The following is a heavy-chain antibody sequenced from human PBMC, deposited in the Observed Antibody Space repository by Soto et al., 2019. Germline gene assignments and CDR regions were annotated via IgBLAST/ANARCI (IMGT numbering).Heavy chain of an antibody. V-gene: IGHV1-3*04. CDR1: GYTFTHYA. CDR3: ARDGAVAGDTNFDY. Sequence: QVQLVHSGAEVKKPGASVKVSCKASGYTFTHYAMHWVRQAPGQRLEWMGWINTGNGNTKYSQKFQGRVTITTDTSASTAYMELSSLRSEDTAVYYCARDGAVAGDTNFDYWRQGPLVTVSS. J-gene: IGHJ4*02. CDR2: INTGNGNT. D-gene: IGHD6-19*01.